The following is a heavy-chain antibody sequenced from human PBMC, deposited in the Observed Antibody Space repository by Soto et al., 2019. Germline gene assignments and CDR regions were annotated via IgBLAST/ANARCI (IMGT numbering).Heavy chain of an antibody. V-gene: IGHV4-59*08. Sequence: SETLSLTCTVSGGSISSYYWSWIRQPPGKGLEWIGYIYYSGSTNYNPSLKSRVTISVDTSTNQFSLKLSSVTAADTAVYYCARLGYCSSTSCYDAFDIWGQGTMVTVSS. J-gene: IGHJ3*02. CDR3: ARLGYCSSTSCYDAFDI. CDR2: IYYSGST. D-gene: IGHD2-2*01. CDR1: GGSISSYY.